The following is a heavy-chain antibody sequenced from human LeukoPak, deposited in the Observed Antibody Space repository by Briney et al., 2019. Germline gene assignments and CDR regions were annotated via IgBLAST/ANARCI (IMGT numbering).Heavy chain of an antibody. CDR1: GGSISSYY. Sequence: SETLSLTCTVPGGSISSYYWSCIRQPPGKGLEWIGYIYYSGSTNYNPSLKSRVTISVDTSKNQFSLKLSSVTAADTAVYYCARGGHPARSARAFDYWGQGTLVTVSS. CDR2: IYYSGST. V-gene: IGHV4-59*01. CDR3: ARGGHPARSARAFDY. J-gene: IGHJ4*02.